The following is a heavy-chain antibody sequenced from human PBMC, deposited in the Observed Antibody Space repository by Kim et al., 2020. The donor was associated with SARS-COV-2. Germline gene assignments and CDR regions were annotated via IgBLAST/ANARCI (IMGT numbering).Heavy chain of an antibody. Sequence: TSGNINSNPSLKSRVTLSVDTAKSQFSLKVTSLTAADTAVYYCARGGAGYWGQGTLVTVSS. V-gene: IGHV4-4*07. D-gene: IGHD1-1*01. CDR2: TSGNI. J-gene: IGHJ4*02. CDR3: ARGGAGY.